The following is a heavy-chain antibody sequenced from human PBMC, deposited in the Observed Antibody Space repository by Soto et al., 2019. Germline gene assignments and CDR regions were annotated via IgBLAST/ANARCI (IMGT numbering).Heavy chain of an antibody. J-gene: IGHJ6*02. CDR1: GFTFSSYG. CDR2: ISYDGTNK. D-gene: IGHD2-15*01. Sequence: PGGSLRLSCTASGFTFSSYGMHWVRQAPGKGLEWVAVISYDGTNKYFADSVKGRFTISRDNSKNTLYLQMSSLGPEDTAVYYCAKDKLDCSGGDFPLYYYYGMDVWGQGTTVTVSS. CDR3: AKDKLDCSGGDFPLYYYYGMDV. V-gene: IGHV3-30*18.